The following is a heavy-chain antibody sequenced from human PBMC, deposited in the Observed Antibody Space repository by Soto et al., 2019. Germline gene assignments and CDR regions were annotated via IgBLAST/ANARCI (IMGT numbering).Heavy chain of an antibody. CDR2: INHSGST. J-gene: IGHJ6*02. V-gene: IGHV4-34*01. CDR3: ARVRSYYESSGYYGDYYYYYAMDV. D-gene: IGHD3-22*01. CDR1: GESFSGYY. Sequence: VQLQQWGAGLLRPSETLSLTCAVYGESFSGYYWSWIRQPPGKGLEWIGEINHSGSTDYNPSLKTRVTISVDTSKNQFSLKLSSVTAADTAVYYCARVRSYYESSGYYGDYYYYYAMDVWGQGTTATVS.